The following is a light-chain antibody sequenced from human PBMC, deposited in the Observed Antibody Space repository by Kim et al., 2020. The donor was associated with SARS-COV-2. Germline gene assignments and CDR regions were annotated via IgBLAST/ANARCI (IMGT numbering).Light chain of an antibody. Sequence: PGETARMTWGGTNIGSKRVHWYRQMPGQAPVLVIYHDTDRPSGIPERLSGSKSGDTATLTISMVVAGDEADYYCQVWDNGSDHIVFGGGTQLTVL. CDR1: NIGSKR. V-gene: IGLV3-21*04. J-gene: IGLJ2*01. CDR3: QVWDNGSDHIV. CDR2: HDT.